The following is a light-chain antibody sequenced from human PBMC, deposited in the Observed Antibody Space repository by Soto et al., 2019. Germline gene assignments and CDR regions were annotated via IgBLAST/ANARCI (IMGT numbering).Light chain of an antibody. V-gene: IGKV3-15*01. J-gene: IGKJ2*01. CDR1: QTVSSN. Sequence: EIVMTQSPATLSVSPGERATLSCRASQTVSSNLAWYPQKPGQAPRLLIHGASTRATGVPARFSGSGSGTEFTLTISSLQSEDFAVYYCQQYHNWPPQYTFGQGTKVQIK. CDR2: GAS. CDR3: QQYHNWPPQYT.